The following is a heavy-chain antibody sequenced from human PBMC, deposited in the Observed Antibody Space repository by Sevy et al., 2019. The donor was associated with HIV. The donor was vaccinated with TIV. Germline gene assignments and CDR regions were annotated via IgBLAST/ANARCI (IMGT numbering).Heavy chain of an antibody. D-gene: IGHD2-8*02. J-gene: IGHJ4*02. CDR2: ISGGSDDI. CDR1: GFILSSYD. V-gene: IGHV3-23*01. CDR3: AKRGPAWSFDY. Sequence: GGSLRLSCVASGFILSSYDMSWVRQAPGKGLEWVSAISGGSDDIFYADSVKGRFTISRDNSKNTLYLQMNSLRAEDTAVYYCAKRGPAWSFDYWGQGTLVTVSS.